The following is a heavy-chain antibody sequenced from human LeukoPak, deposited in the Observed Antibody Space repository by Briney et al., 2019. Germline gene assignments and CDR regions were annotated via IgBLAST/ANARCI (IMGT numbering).Heavy chain of an antibody. CDR1: GGSFSGYY. V-gene: IGHV4-34*01. CDR3: ARGGGFWSGYRYDY. CDR2: INHSGST. Sequence: SETLSLTCAVYGGSFSGYYWSWIRQPPGKGLEWIGEINHSGSTNYNPSLKSRVTISVDTSKNQFSLKLSSVTAADTAVYYCARGGGFWSGYRYDYWGQGTLVTVSS. D-gene: IGHD3-3*01. J-gene: IGHJ4*02.